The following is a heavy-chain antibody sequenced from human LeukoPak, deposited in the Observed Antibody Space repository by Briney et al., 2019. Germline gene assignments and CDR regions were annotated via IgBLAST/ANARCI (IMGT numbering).Heavy chain of an antibody. D-gene: IGHD3-10*01. CDR1: GSTFSSYA. Sequence: PGGSLRLSCAASGSTFSSYAMSWVRQAPGKGLEWVSAISGSGGSTYYADSVKGRFTISRDNSKNTLYLQMNSLRAEDTAVYYCAKDGQYYGSGSYFLLNAFDIWGQGTMVTVSS. CDR3: AKDGQYYGSGSYFLLNAFDI. J-gene: IGHJ3*02. V-gene: IGHV3-23*01. CDR2: ISGSGGST.